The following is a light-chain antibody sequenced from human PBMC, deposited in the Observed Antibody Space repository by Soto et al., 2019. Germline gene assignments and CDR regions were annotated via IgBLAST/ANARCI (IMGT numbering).Light chain of an antibody. V-gene: IGKV3-11*01. Sequence: MVLTQSPAALSLSPGESATLSCRASQSVSSYLAWYQQKPGQAPRLLIYDASNRATGVPARFRGSGSGTDFTLTISSLEPEDFSVYYCQQRSNWPITFGQGTRLEI. CDR1: QSVSSY. CDR2: DAS. CDR3: QQRSNWPIT. J-gene: IGKJ5*01.